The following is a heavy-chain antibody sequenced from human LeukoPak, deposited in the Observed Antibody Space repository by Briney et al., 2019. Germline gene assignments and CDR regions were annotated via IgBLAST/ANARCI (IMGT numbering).Heavy chain of an antibody. CDR3: ARPLRPGYSSVNAFDY. D-gene: IGHD6-19*01. CDR2: IYYSVST. V-gene: IGHV4-39*07. Sequence: SETLSLTCTVSGGSISSGSYYWGWIRQPPGKGLDWIGSIYYSVSTNYNPSLKSRVTISVDTSKNQFSLKLSSVTAADTAVYYCARPLRPGYSSVNAFDYWGQGTLVTVSS. J-gene: IGHJ4*02. CDR1: GGSISSGSYY.